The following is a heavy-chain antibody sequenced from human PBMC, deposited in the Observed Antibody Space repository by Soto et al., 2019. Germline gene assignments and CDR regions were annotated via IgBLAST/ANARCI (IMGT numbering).Heavy chain of an antibody. Sequence: EVQLVESGGGLVQPGRSLRLSCAASGFTFDDYAMHWVRLAPGKGLEWVSGISWNSGIIDYADSVKGRFTISRDNAKNSLYLQMNSLRAEDTALYYCAKGYSYGVLEPLGYWGQGTLVTVSS. CDR1: GFTFDDYA. V-gene: IGHV3-9*01. CDR3: AKGYSYGVLEPLGY. J-gene: IGHJ4*02. D-gene: IGHD5-18*01. CDR2: ISWNSGII.